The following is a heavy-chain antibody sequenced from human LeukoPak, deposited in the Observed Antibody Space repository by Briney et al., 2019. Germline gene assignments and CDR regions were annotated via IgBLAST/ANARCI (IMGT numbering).Heavy chain of an antibody. D-gene: IGHD2-2*01. CDR2: VSGNGGST. CDR1: EFTFNSYA. CDR3: AKDPTSTSYYYYYMDV. J-gene: IGHJ6*03. Sequence: GGSLRLSCAASEFTFNSYAMSWVRQAPGKGLEWVSAVSGNGGSTYYADSVKGRFTISRDNSKNTLYLQMNSLRAEDTAVYYCAKDPTSTSYYYYYMDVWAKGPRSPSP. V-gene: IGHV3-23*01.